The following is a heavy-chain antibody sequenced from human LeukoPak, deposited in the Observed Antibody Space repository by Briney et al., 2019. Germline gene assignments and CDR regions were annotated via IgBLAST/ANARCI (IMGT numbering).Heavy chain of an antibody. Sequence: SVKVSCKASGYTFTGYYMHWGRQAPGQGLEWMGWINPNSGVTNYSQKFQGRVTMTRDTSISTGYLELSRLRSDDTAVYCCARVSSIAASFDYWGQGTLVTVSS. V-gene: IGHV1-2*02. CDR3: ARVSSIAASFDY. CDR2: INPNSGVT. CDR1: GYTFTGYY. J-gene: IGHJ4*02. D-gene: IGHD6-6*01.